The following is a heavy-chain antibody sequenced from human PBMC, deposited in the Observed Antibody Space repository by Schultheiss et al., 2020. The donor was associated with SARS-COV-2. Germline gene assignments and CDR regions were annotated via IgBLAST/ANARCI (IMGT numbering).Heavy chain of an antibody. CDR3: ARGYCSSTSCYGAFDI. D-gene: IGHD2-2*01. V-gene: IGHV1-2*04. CDR2: INPNSGGT. J-gene: IGHJ3*02. CDR1: GYTFTGYY. Sequence: SVKVSCKASGYTFTGYYMHWVRQAPGQGLEWMGWINPNSGGTNYAQKFQGWVTMTRDTSISTAYMELSRLRSDDTAVYYCARGYCSSTSCYGAFDIWGQGTMVTVSS.